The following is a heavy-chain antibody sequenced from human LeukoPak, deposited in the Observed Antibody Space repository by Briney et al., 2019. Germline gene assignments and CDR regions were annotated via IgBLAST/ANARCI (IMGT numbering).Heavy chain of an antibody. D-gene: IGHD4-23*01. Sequence: PAGGSLRLSCAVSGFTFSSYAMTWVRQAPGKGLVWVSRIDRDGSGINYADSVKGRFTISRDDGKNTLFLQMNSLRAEDAAVYYCVRGNDYGGPHYWGQGTLVTVSS. CDR1: GFTFSSYA. CDR2: IDRDGSGI. V-gene: IGHV3-74*01. CDR3: VRGNDYGGPHY. J-gene: IGHJ4*02.